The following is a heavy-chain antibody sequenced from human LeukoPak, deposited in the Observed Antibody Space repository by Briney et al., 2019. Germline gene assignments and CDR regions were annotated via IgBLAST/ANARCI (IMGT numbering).Heavy chain of an antibody. Sequence: GGSLRLSCAASGFTFSSYGMHWVRQAPGKGLEWVAFIRYDGSNKYYADSVKGRFTISRDNSKNTLYLQMNSLRAEDTAVYYCARGQITMAPFPPDYWGQGTLVTVSS. V-gene: IGHV3-30*02. CDR2: IRYDGSNK. D-gene: IGHD3-10*01. J-gene: IGHJ4*02. CDR1: GFTFSSYG. CDR3: ARGQITMAPFPPDY.